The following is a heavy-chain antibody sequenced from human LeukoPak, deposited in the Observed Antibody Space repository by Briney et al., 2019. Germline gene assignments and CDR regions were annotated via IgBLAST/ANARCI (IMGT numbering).Heavy chain of an antibody. CDR2: FDPEDGET. V-gene: IGHV1-24*01. CDR3: ATASSGWYGHFDY. J-gene: IGHJ4*02. CDR1: GYTLTELS. D-gene: IGHD6-19*01. Sequence: ASVTVSCKVSGYTLTELSMHWVRQAAAKGRDWMGGFDPEDGETIYAQKFQGRVTMTEDTSTGTAYMELSSLRSEDTAVYYCATASSGWYGHFDYWGQGTLVTVSS.